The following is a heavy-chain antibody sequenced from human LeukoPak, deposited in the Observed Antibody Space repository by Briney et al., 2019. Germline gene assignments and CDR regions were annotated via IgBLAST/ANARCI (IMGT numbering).Heavy chain of an antibody. J-gene: IGHJ5*02. CDR1: GGSIGSYY. V-gene: IGHV4-59*01. Sequence: SETLSLTCTVSGGSIGSYYWSWIRQPPGKGLEWIGYIYYSGSTNYNPSLKSRVTISVDTSKNQFSLKLSSVTAADTAVYYCARDYCSGGSCYFNNWFDPWGQGTLVTVSS. CDR3: ARDYCSGGSCYFNNWFDP. CDR2: IYYSGST. D-gene: IGHD2-15*01.